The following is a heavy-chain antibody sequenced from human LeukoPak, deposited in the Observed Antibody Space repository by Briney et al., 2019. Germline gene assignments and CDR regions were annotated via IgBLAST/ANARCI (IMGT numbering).Heavy chain of an antibody. D-gene: IGHD6-13*01. CDR3: ARHYGLLYSSSSNWYFDL. CDR1: GYSFTSYW. CDR2: IYPGDSDT. J-gene: IGHJ2*01. V-gene: IGHV5-51*01. Sequence: GESLKISCKGSGYSFTSYWIGWVRQMPGKGLEWMGIIYPGDSDTRYSPSFQGQVTISADKSISTAYLQWSSLKASDTAMYYCARHYGLLYSSSSNWYFDLWGRGTLVTVSS.